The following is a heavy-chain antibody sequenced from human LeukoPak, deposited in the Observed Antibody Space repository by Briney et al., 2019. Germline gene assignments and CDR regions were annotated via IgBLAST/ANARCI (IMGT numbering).Heavy chain of an antibody. V-gene: IGHV7-4-1*02. CDR2: INTNTGNP. D-gene: IGHD3-10*01. J-gene: IGHJ4*02. Sequence: PRASVKVSCKAFGYTFTSYAINWVRQAPGQGLEWMGWINTNTGNPTYAQGFTGRFVFSLDTSVSTAYLQISSLKAEDTAVYYCARDSGSYAAVGSDYWGQGTLVTVSS. CDR1: GYTFTSYA. CDR3: ARDSGSYAAVGSDY.